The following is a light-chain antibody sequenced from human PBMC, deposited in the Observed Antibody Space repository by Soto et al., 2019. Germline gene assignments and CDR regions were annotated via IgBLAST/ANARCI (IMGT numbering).Light chain of an antibody. CDR2: EVN. CDR1: SSDVGGYNY. V-gene: IGLV2-14*01. J-gene: IGLJ1*01. CDR3: NSYTSSTTYV. Sequence: QSVLTQPASVSGSPGQSITISCTRTSSDVGGYNYVSWYQQHPGKAPKLMIYEVNNRPSGVTNRFSGSKSGNTASLTISGLQAEDEADYYCNSYTSSTTYVFGTGTKLTVL.